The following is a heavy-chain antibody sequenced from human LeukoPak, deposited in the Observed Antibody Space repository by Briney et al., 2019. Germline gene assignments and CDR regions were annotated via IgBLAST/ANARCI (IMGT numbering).Heavy chain of an antibody. CDR3: ARERGNWNYYSAAFDI. D-gene: IGHD1-7*01. V-gene: IGHV1-69*05. J-gene: IGHJ3*02. CDR1: GGTFSSHA. Sequence: SVKVSCKASGGTFSSHAISWVRQAPGQGLEWMGGIIPIFGTANYAQKFQGRVTITTDESTSTAYMELSSLRSEDTAVYYCARERGNWNYYSAAFDIWGQGTMVTVSS. CDR2: IIPIFGTA.